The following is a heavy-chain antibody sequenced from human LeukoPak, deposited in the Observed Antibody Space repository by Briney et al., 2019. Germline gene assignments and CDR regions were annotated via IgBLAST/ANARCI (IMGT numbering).Heavy chain of an antibody. Sequence: PSETLSLTCTVSGGSISSYYWSWIRQPAGKGLEWIGRIHSSGSTNYNPSLKSRVTLSVDTSKNQLSLNLNSVTAADTAVYYCARDGLVSGWGGFNPWGQGTLVTVSS. CDR1: GGSISSYY. V-gene: IGHV4-4*07. D-gene: IGHD6-19*01. J-gene: IGHJ5*02. CDR2: IHSSGST. CDR3: ARDGLVSGWGGFNP.